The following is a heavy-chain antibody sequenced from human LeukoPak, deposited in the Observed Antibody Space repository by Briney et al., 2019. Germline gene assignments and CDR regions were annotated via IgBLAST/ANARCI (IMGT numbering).Heavy chain of an antibody. D-gene: IGHD1-14*01. CDR2: ISSSGSYI. J-gene: IGHJ4*02. CDR1: GFTFSSYS. Sequence: GGSLRLSCAASGFTFSSYSMNWVRQAPGKGLEWVSSISSSGSYIYYADSVKGRFTISRDNAKNSLYLQMNSLRAEDTAVYYCARDHRDAFDYWGQGTLVTVSS. CDR3: ARDHRDAFDY. V-gene: IGHV3-21*01.